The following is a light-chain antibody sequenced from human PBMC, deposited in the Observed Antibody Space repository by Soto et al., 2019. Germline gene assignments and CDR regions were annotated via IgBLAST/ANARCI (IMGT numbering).Light chain of an antibody. CDR2: DAS. Sequence: EIVLTQSPATLSLSPGERATLSCRASQSVSSYLAWYPQKPGQAPRLLIYDASNRATGIPARFSGSGSGTDFTLTISSLEPEDFAVYYCQQYNNWPPLTFGGGTKVDIK. CDR1: QSVSSY. J-gene: IGKJ4*01. V-gene: IGKV3-11*01. CDR3: QQYNNWPPLT.